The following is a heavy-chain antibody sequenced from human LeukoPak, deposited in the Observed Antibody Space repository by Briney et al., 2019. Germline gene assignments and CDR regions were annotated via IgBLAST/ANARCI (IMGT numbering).Heavy chain of an antibody. V-gene: IGHV4-61*05. CDR2: KDYSGST. J-gene: IGHJ4*02. CDR1: GGSISSSSYY. Sequence: KPSETLSLTCTVSGGSISSSSYYWGWIRQPPGKGLEWIGYKDYSGSTNYNRSLKSRVTISVDTSKNQFSLKLSSVTAADTAVYYCARLSFEVGANYYFDYWGQGILVTVSS. D-gene: IGHD1-26*01. CDR3: ARLSFEVGANYYFDY.